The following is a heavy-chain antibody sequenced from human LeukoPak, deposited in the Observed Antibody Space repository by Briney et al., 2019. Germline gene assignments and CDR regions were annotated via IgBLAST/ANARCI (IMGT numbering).Heavy chain of an antibody. CDR2: ISDSGVIS. CDR1: GFTFSGYA. V-gene: IGHV3-23*01. CDR3: AKYISGYAPNFDD. Sequence: SGGSLRLSCAASGFTFSGYAMTWVRQAPGKGLEWVAVISDSGVISHDAESVKGRFTISRDNSKNTLYLQMNSLRVEDTAVHYCAKYISGYAPNFDDWGQGTLVTVSS. J-gene: IGHJ4*02. D-gene: IGHD5-12*01.